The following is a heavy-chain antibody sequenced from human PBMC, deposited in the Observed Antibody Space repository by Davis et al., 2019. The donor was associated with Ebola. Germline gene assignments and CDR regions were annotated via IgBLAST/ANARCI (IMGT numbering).Heavy chain of an antibody. J-gene: IGHJ6*02. CDR2: INHSGST. CDR1: GGSFSAYY. Sequence: SETLSLTCAVYGGSFSAYYWSWIRQPPGKGLEWIGEINHSGSTTYNPSLKSRVTISVDTSKNQFSLKLSSVTAADTAVFYCARAKKNSNYLAYYYYGMDVWGQGTTVTVSS. D-gene: IGHD4-11*01. CDR3: ARAKKNSNYLAYYYYGMDV. V-gene: IGHV4-34*01.